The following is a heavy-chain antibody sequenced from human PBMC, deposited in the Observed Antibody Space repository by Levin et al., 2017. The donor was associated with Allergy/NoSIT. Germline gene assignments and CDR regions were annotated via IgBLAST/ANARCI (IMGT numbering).Heavy chain of an antibody. CDR3: ARDRRPRIWRNAFDI. CDR2: ISYDGSNK. CDR1: GFTFSSYA. D-gene: IGHD3-3*01. V-gene: IGHV3-30-3*01. J-gene: IGHJ3*02. Sequence: SCAASGFTFSSYAMHWVRQAPGKGLEWVAVISYDGSNKYYADSVKGRFTISRDNSKNTLYLQMNSLRAEDTAVYYCARDRRPRIWRNAFDIWGQGTMVTVSS.